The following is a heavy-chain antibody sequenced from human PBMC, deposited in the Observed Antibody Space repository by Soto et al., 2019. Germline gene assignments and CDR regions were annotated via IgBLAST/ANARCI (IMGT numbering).Heavy chain of an antibody. J-gene: IGHJ6*02. Sequence: GGSLRLSCAASGFTFSSYGMHWVRQAPGKGLEWVAVIWYDGSNKYYADSVKGRFTISRDNSKNTLYLQMNSLRAEDTAVYYCARDMNGYSSSWYYYYYGMDVWGQGTTVTVSS. V-gene: IGHV3-33*01. CDR3: ARDMNGYSSSWYYYYYGMDV. CDR1: GFTFSSYG. D-gene: IGHD6-13*01. CDR2: IWYDGSNK.